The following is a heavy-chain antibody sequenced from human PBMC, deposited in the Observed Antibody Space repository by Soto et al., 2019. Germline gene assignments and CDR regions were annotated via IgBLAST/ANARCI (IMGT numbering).Heavy chain of an antibody. CDR2: IYYSGST. D-gene: IGHD3-9*01. CDR3: ARPILTGYYTDAFDI. CDR1: GGSISSGGYY. V-gene: IGHV4-31*03. J-gene: IGHJ3*02. Sequence: QVQLQESGLGLVKPSQTLSLTCTVSGGSISSGGYYWSWIRQHPGKGLEWIGYIYYSGSTYYNPSLKSRVTISVDTSKNQFSLKLSSVTAADTAVYYCARPILTGYYTDAFDIWGQGTMVTVSS.